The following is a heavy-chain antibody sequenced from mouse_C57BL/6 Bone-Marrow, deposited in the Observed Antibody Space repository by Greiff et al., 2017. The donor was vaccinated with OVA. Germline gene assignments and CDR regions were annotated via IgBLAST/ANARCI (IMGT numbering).Heavy chain of an antibody. D-gene: IGHD2-4*01. CDR2: ISDGGSYT. Sequence: EVQLKESGGGLVKPGGSLKLSCAASGFTFSSYAMSWVRQTPEKRLEWVATISDGGSYTYYPDNVKGRFTISRDNAKNNLYLQMSHLKSEDTAMYYCARGGDYDEALYWYFDVWGTGTTVTVSS. J-gene: IGHJ1*03. CDR1: GFTFSSYA. CDR3: ARGGDYDEALYWYFDV. V-gene: IGHV5-4*01.